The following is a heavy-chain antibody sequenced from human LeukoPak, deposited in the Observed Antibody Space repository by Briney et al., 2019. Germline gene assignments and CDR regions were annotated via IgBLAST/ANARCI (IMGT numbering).Heavy chain of an antibody. CDR3: AKEGPTVTTPFDD. CDR2: ISGSGDNI. J-gene: IGHJ4*02. V-gene: IGHV3-23*01. D-gene: IGHD4-11*01. Sequence: QPGGSLRLSRAASGFTFSSHAMSWVRQAPGKGLEWVSGISGSGDNIFYADSVKGRFTISRDNSKNTLYLQMNSLRAEDTAVYYCAKEGPTVTTPFDDWGQGTLVTVSS. CDR1: GFTFSSHA.